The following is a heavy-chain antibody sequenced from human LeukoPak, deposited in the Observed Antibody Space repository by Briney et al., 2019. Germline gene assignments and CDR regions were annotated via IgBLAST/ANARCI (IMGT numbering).Heavy chain of an antibody. V-gene: IGHV5-10-1*01. D-gene: IGHD6-19*01. Sequence: GESLKISCKGSGYSFTRYWISWVRQMPGKGLEWMGRIDPGDSYTNYSPSFQGHVTISSDKSISTAYLQWSSLKASDTAMYYCARHYSSGSDFDSWGQGTLVTVSS. CDR3: ARHYSSGSDFDS. CDR2: IDPGDSYT. CDR1: GYSFTRYW. J-gene: IGHJ4*02.